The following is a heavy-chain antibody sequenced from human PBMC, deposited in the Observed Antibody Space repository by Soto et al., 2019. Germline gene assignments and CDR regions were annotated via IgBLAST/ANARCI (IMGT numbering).Heavy chain of an antibody. V-gene: IGHV1-18*04. CDR2: ISAYNGNT. CDR3: ARHVGVKAAHYYYYYGMDV. CDR1: GYTFTSYG. Sequence: XPVKGSCRASGYTFTSYGISWGRQSPGQGLEWMGWISAYNGNTNYAQKLQGRVTMTTDTSTSTAYMELRSLRSDDTAVYYCARHVGVKAAHYYYYYGMDVCGQRTTVTVSS. J-gene: IGHJ6*02. D-gene: IGHD2-15*01.